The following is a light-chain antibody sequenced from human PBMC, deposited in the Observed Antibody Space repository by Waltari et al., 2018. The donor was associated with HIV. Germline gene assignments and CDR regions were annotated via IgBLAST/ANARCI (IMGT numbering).Light chain of an antibody. J-gene: IGKJ1*01. CDR2: DAS. Sequence: EIVLTQSPATLSLSPGERATLSCRASQSVSSYLAWYQQKPGQAPRLLIYDASNRATGIPARFSGSGSGTDFTLTISSLEPEDFATYYCQQYNSYSPRTFGQGTKVEIK. V-gene: IGKV3-11*01. CDR1: QSVSSY. CDR3: QQYNSYSPRT.